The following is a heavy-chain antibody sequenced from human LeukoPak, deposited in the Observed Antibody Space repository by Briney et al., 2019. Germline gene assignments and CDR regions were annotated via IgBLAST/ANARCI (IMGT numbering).Heavy chain of an antibody. CDR2: INPNSGGT. V-gene: IGHV1-2*06. CDR1: GYTFTGCY. D-gene: IGHD1-26*01. J-gene: IGHJ5*02. CDR3: ARGTSEWEIKYCWLDP. Sequence: GASVKVSCKASGYTFTGCYIHWVRQAPGQGLEWMGRINPNSGGTHYAQKFQGRVTMTRDTSISTAYMELSRLRSDDTAVYYCARGTSEWEIKYCWLDPWGQGTLVTVSS.